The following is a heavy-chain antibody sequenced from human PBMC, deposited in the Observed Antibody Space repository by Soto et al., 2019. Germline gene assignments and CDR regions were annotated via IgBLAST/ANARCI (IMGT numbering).Heavy chain of an antibody. CDR2: ISGSGGST. Sequence: GGSLRLSCAASGFTFSSYAMSWVRQAPGKGLEWVPAISGSGGSTYYADSVKGRCTISRDNSKNTLYLQMNSLRAEDTAVYYCAKDQDIVVVVAATPSGMDVWGQGTTVTVSS. J-gene: IGHJ6*02. CDR3: AKDQDIVVVVAATPSGMDV. V-gene: IGHV3-23*01. CDR1: GFTFSSYA. D-gene: IGHD2-15*01.